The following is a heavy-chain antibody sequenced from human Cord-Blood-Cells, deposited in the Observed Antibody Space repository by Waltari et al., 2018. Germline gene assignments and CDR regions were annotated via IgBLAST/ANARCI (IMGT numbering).Heavy chain of an antibody. CDR2: IRSKANSYAT. J-gene: IGHJ4*02. Sequence: EVQLVESGGGLVQPGGSLKLPCAASGFTFSGSAMHWVRQASGKGVEGVGRIRSKANSYATAYAASVKGRFTISRDDSKNTAYLQMNSLKTEDTAVYYCTRQGPVVGATDYWGQGTLVTVSS. CDR1: GFTFSGSA. D-gene: IGHD1-26*01. V-gene: IGHV3-73*02. CDR3: TRQGPVVGATDY.